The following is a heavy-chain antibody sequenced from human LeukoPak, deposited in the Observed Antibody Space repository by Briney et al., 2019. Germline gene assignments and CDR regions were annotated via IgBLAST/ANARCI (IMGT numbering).Heavy chain of an antibody. V-gene: IGHV3-23*01. J-gene: IGHJ4*02. CDR2: ISGYGDST. D-gene: IGHD3-10*01. CDR3: ARAGLLWFGEVAGFDY. CDR1: GFTFSSFA. Sequence: GGSLRLSCSASGFTFSSFAMNWVRQAPGKGLEWVSIISGYGDSTYYTDSVKGRFTISRDNSKNTLYLQMNSLRAEDTAVYYCARAGLLWFGEVAGFDYWGQGTLVTVSS.